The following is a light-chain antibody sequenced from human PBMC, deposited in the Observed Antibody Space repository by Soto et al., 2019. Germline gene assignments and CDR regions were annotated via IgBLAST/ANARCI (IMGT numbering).Light chain of an antibody. V-gene: IGLV1-44*01. J-gene: IGLJ3*02. CDR1: SSNIGGKT. CDR3: QSYDNSLSGSWV. Sequence: QSVLTQPPSASGTPGQRVSILCSGSSSNIGGKTVKWFQHLPGTAPKLLIYGNSNRPSGVPDRFSGSKSGTSASLAINGLQAEDEAHYYCQSYDNSLSGSWVFGGGTKLTVL. CDR2: GNS.